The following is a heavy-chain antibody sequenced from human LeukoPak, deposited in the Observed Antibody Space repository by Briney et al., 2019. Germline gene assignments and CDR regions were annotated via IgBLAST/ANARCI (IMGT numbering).Heavy chain of an antibody. CDR1: GYTFTGYY. CDR3: ARGAERGDYAGY. J-gene: IGHJ4*02. CDR2: INPDSGGT. V-gene: IGHV1-2*06. D-gene: IGHD4-17*01. Sequence: ASVKVSCKASGYTFTGYYMLWVRQAPGQGLEWMGRINPDSGGTNYAQKFQGRVTMTRDTSISTAYMELTRLTSDDTAVYYCARGAERGDYAGYWGQGTLVTVSS.